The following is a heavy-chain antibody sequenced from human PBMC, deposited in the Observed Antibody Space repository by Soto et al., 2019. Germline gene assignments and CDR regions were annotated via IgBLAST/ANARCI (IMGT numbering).Heavy chain of an antibody. D-gene: IGHD4-17*01. Sequence: QVQLKESGPGLVKPSETLSLTCSVSGSSIRSYYWSWIRQPPGKGLEWIGNIYYSGSTNYNPSLKRRLIISVDSSKRQLSLRLSSLTPADTAVYYCTRVGGYYGDYPNFDYWGQGALVTVSS. CDR2: IYYSGST. CDR1: GSSIRSYY. J-gene: IGHJ4*02. CDR3: TRVGGYYGDYPNFDY. V-gene: IGHV4-59*01.